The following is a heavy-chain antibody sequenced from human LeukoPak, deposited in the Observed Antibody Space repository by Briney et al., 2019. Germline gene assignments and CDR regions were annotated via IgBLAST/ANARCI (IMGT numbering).Heavy chain of an antibody. J-gene: IGHJ6*03. CDR1: GYTFTGYY. CDR2: INPNSGGT. V-gene: IGHV1-2*02. D-gene: IGHD3-3*01. CDR3: ARWAIFGVVPQGVYYYMDV. Sequence: GASVKVSCKASGYTFTGYYMHWVRQAPGQGLEWMGWINPNSGGTNYAQKFQGRVTMTRDTSISTAYMELSRLRSDDTAVYYCARWAIFGVVPQGVYYYMDVWGKGTTVTVSS.